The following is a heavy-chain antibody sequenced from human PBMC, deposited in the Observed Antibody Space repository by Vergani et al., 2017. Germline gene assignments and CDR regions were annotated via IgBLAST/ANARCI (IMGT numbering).Heavy chain of an antibody. CDR1: GFTFSSHG. D-gene: IGHD1-1*01. CDR3: ARWGNEKRRDS. V-gene: IGHV3-33*01. J-gene: IGHJ5*01. CDR2: IWYDGSNK. Sequence: QVQLVESEGGVVQPGRSLTLSCVASGFTFSSHGMHWVRQAPGKGLEWVAVIWYDGSNKYYGDSVKGRFTISRDNSKNTLYLQMNSLRVEDTAVYYCARWGNEKRRDSWGQGTLVTDCS.